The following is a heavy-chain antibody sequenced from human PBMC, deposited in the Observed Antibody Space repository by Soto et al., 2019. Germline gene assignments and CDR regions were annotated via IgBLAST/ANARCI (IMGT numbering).Heavy chain of an antibody. J-gene: IGHJ4*02. D-gene: IGHD6-13*01. CDR1: GFTFSSYA. Sequence: PGGSLRLSCAASGFTFSSYAMSWVRQAPGKGLEWVSAISGSGGSTYYADSVKGRFTISRDNSKNTLYLQMNSLRAEDTAVYYCAKDPGRYSSRSEPFDDWGQGTLVTVSS. V-gene: IGHV3-23*01. CDR3: AKDPGRYSSRSEPFDD. CDR2: ISGSGGST.